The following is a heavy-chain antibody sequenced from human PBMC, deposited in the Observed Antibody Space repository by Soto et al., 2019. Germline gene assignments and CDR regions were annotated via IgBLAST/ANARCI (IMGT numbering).Heavy chain of an antibody. J-gene: IGHJ3*02. V-gene: IGHV4-31*03. Sequence: PSETLSLTCTVSGGSISSGGYYWSWIRQHPGKGLEWIGYIYYSGSTYYNPSLKSRVTISVDTSKNQFSLKLSSVTAADTVVYYCAGNNYDFWSGDDAFDIWGQGTMVTVSS. CDR3: AGNNYDFWSGDDAFDI. CDR2: IYYSGST. CDR1: GGSISSGGYY. D-gene: IGHD3-3*01.